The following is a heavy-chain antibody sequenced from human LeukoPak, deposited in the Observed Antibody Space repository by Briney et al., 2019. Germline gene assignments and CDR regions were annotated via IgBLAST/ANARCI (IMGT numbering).Heavy chain of an antibody. CDR1: GFTVSSNY. CDR3: ARSSRGYYYGSGSYYNGGLDY. Sequence: GGSLRLSCAASGFTVSSNYMSWVRQAPGKGLEWVSVIYSGGSTYYAGSVKGRFTISRDNSKNTPYLKMNSLRAEDTAVYYCARSSRGYYYGSGSYYNGGLDYWGQGTLVTVSS. J-gene: IGHJ4*02. V-gene: IGHV3-53*01. CDR2: IYSGGST. D-gene: IGHD3-10*01.